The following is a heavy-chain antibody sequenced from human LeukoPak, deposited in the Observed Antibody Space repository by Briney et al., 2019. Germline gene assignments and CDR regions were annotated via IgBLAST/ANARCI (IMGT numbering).Heavy chain of an antibody. J-gene: IGHJ4*02. Sequence: GGSLRLSCAASDFSVNNNYMNWVRQAPGKGLEWVSLMDTFGGIYYRDSVKGRFTISRDISKNTLYLQMNTLSAEDTAVYYCAGGSYYGSGGRPGYFDHWGQGILVTVSS. CDR1: DFSVNNNY. D-gene: IGHD3-10*01. CDR2: MDTFGGI. CDR3: AGGSYYGSGGRPGYFDH. V-gene: IGHV3-53*01.